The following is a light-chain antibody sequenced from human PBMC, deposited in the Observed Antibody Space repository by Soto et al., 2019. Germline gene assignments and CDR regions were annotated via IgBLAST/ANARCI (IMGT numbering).Light chain of an antibody. Sequence: DIRMTQSPPSLSASVGDKITITCRANQGINNFLARYHQKPGEVPKLLMYDASTLQSGASSRFSGSGSGTVFTLTINSLQPEDVGSYYCQRYDSVPRTFGQGTKVEVK. V-gene: IGKV1-27*01. J-gene: IGKJ1*01. CDR1: QGINNF. CDR2: DAS. CDR3: QRYDSVPRT.